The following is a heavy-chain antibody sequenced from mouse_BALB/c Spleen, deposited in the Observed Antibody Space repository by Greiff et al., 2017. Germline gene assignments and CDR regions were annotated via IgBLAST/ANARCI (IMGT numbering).Heavy chain of an antibody. CDR2: ISSGGSYT. J-gene: IGHJ4*01. CDR3: ARHEGYGNYVGAMDY. Sequence: EVKLMESGGDLVKPGGSLKLSCAASGFTFSSYGMSWVRQTPDKRLEWVATISSGGSYTYYPDSVKGRFTISRDNAKNTLYLQMSSLKSEDTAMYYCARHEGYGNYVGAMDYWGQGTSVTVSS. CDR1: GFTFSSYG. V-gene: IGHV5-6*01. D-gene: IGHD2-10*02.